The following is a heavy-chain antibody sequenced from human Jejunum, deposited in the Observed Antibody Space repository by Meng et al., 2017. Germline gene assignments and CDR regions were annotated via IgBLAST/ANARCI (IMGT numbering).Heavy chain of an antibody. V-gene: IGHV3-23*01. D-gene: IGHD6-13*01. Sequence: GESLKISCATSGFTFSNYAMTWVRQAAGKGLEWVSAINGGGDSTYYADSVKGRFTISRDKSKNTLYMQMNSLRAEDTAVYYCARYSRSTCFDIWGQGTMVTVSS. CDR2: INGGGDST. CDR1: GFTFSNYA. J-gene: IGHJ3*02. CDR3: ARYSRSTCFDI.